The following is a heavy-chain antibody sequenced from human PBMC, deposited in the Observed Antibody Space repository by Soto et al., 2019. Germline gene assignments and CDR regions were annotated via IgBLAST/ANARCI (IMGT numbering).Heavy chain of an antibody. D-gene: IGHD6-19*01. CDR2: ISAYNGNT. CDR1: YG. J-gene: IGHJ4*02. Sequence: YGTRGAGQSPGKGLEWMGWISAYNGNTNYAQKLQGRVTMTTDTSTSTAYMELRSLRSDDTAVYYCVRGGRQFFAYWGQGALVPVSS. CDR3: VRGGRQFFAY. V-gene: IGHV1-18*01.